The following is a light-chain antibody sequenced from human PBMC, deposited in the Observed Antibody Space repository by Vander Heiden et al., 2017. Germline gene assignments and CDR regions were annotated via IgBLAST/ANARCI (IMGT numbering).Light chain of an antibody. CDR3: QQYYSSPVT. J-gene: IGKJ5*01. Sequence: DIVFPQSPDSLAGCLGERATMTGRSSQSVLSRSNNNNYLAWYQQKPGQPPKLLIYGASIRKSGVPNRFTASGSGTDFTLTISSLQAEDVAICYCQQYYSSPVTFGQGTRLETK. CDR1: QSVLSRSNNNNY. CDR2: GAS. V-gene: IGKV4-1*01.